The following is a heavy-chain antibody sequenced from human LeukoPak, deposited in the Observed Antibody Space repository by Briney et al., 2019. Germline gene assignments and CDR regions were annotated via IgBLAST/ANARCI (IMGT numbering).Heavy chain of an antibody. CDR2: INHSGST. J-gene: IGHJ4*02. CDR1: GGSFSGYH. Sequence: PSETLSLTCAVYGGSFSGYHWSWIRQPPGKGLEWIGEINHSGSTNYNPSLKSRVTISVDTSKNQFSLKLSSVTAADTAVYYCARFYDYVWGSYRFDYWGQGTLVTVSS. V-gene: IGHV4-34*01. D-gene: IGHD3-16*02. CDR3: ARFYDYVWGSYRFDY.